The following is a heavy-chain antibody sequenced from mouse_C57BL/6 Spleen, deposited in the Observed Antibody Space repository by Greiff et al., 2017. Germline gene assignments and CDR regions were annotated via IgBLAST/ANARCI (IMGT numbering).Heavy chain of an antibody. CDR1: GYTFTNYW. Sequence: QVQLQQSGAELVRPGTSVKMSCKASGYTFTNYWIGWAKQRPGHGLEWIGDIYPGGGYTNYNEKFKGKATLTADKSSSTAYMQFSSLTSEDSAIYYGARRDSGSSGTHWYFDVWGTGTTVTVSS. V-gene: IGHV1-63*01. CDR3: ARRDSGSSGTHWYFDV. J-gene: IGHJ1*03. CDR2: IYPGGGYT. D-gene: IGHD1-1*01.